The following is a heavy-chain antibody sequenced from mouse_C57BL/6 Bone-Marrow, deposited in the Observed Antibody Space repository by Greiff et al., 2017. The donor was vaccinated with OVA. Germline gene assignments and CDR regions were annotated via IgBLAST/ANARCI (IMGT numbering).Heavy chain of an antibody. CDR1: GYTFTSYW. D-gene: IGHD2-5*01. CDR2: IDPYDSYT. J-gene: IGHJ4*01. Sequence: VKLQQPGAELVRPGTSVKLSCKASGYTFTSYWMHWVKQRPGQGLEWIGVIDPYDSYTNYNQKFKGKATLTVDTSSSTAYMQLRSLTSEDSAVYYCARYALAYYSNYVDAMDYWGQGTSVTVSS. V-gene: IGHV1-59*01. CDR3: ARYALAYYSNYVDAMDY.